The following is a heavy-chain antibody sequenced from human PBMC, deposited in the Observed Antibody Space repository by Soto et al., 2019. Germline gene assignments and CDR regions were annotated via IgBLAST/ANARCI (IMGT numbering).Heavy chain of an antibody. V-gene: IGHV4-39*07. Sequence: PSETLSLTCTVSGGSISSSTYYWGWIRQPPGKGLEWIGSISYSGITYYNPSLKSRVTISVDTSNNQFSLKLSSVTAADTAVYYCARSIDAWGQGTLVTVSS. CDR1: GGSISSSTYY. CDR3: ARSIDA. CDR2: ISYSGIT. J-gene: IGHJ5*02.